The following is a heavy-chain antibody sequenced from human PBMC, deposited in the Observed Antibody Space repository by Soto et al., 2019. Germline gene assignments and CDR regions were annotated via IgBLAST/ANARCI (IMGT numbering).Heavy chain of an antibody. D-gene: IGHD6-25*01. CDR2: IIPIFGTA. V-gene: IGHV1-69*12. CDR1: GGTFSSYA. Sequence: QVQLVQSGAEVKKPGSSVKVSCKASGGTFSSYAISWVRQAPGQGLEWMGGIIPIFGTANYAQKFQGRVTITADESPSTAYMELSSLRSEDTAVYYCATPPTATITSYYGMDVWGQVTTVTVSS. CDR3: ATPPTATITSYYGMDV. J-gene: IGHJ6*02.